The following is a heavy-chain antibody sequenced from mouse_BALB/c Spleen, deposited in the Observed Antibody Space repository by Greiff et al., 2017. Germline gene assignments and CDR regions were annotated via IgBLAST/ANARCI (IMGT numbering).Heavy chain of an antibody. J-gene: IGHJ4*01. CDR1: GFTFSDYY. D-gene: IGHD3-1*01. CDR2: ISDGGSYT. V-gene: IGHV5-4*02. Sequence: EVKLVESGGGLVKPGGSLKLSCAASGFTFSDYYMYWVRQTPEKRLEWVATISDGGSYTYYPDSVKGRFTISRDNAKNNLYLQMSSLKSEDTAMYYCAGDSSGYVDYAMDYWGQGTSVTVSS. CDR3: AGDSSGYVDYAMDY.